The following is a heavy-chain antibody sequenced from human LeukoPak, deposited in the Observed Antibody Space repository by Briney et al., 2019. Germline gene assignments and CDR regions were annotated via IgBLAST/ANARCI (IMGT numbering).Heavy chain of an antibody. CDR1: GITLSNYG. V-gene: IGHV3-23*01. J-gene: IGHJ5*02. D-gene: IGHD2-15*01. CDR3: AKRGVVIRVILVGFHKEAYSSDT. CDR2: ISDSGGRT. Sequence: GGSLRLSCAVSGITLSNYGMSWVRQAPGKGLEWVAGISDSGGRTNYADSVKGRFTISRDNPKNTLSLKMTSLRAEDTAVYFCAKRGVVIRVILVGFHKEAYSSDTWGQGALVTVSS.